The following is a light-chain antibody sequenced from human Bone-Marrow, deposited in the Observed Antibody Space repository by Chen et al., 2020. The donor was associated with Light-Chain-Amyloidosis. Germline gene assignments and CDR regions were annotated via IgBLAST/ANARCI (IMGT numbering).Light chain of an antibody. J-gene: IGKJ1*01. CDR2: AAS. CDR3: LQDNDYPQT. CDR1: QGIRTD. Sequence: IQMTPSPSSLSASIGDRVTITCRASQGIRTDLGWYQQKPGTAPKLLISAASRVQSGVPTRFSGSGSGTDFTLTISSLQPEDFATYYCLQDNDYPQTFGQGTKVEVK. V-gene: IGKV1-6*01.